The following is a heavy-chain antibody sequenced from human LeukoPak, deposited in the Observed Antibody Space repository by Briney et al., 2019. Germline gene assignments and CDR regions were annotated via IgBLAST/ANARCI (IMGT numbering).Heavy chain of an antibody. V-gene: IGHV4-34*01. Sequence: SSETLSLTCAVYGGSFSGYYWSWIRQPPGKGLEWIGEINHSGSTNYNPSLKSRVTISVDTSKNQFSLKLSSVTAADTAVYYCARCRYYDSSGYYYYYGMDVWGQGTTVTVSS. J-gene: IGHJ6*02. CDR2: INHSGST. D-gene: IGHD3-22*01. CDR3: ARCRYYDSSGYYYYYGMDV. CDR1: GGSFSGYY.